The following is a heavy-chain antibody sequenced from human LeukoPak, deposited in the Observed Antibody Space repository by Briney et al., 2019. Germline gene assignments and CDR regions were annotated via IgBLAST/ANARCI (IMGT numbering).Heavy chain of an antibody. V-gene: IGHV3-53*01. CDR1: GFTVSSNY. J-gene: IGHJ5*02. CDR2: IYSGGST. D-gene: IGHD2-15*01. CDR3: ARDNVGWFDP. Sequence: GGSLRLSCAASGFTVSSNYMSWVRQAPGKGLEWVSVIYSGGSTYYADSVKGRFTISRGNSKNTLYLQMNSLRAEDTAVYYCARDNVGWFDPWGQGTLVTVSS.